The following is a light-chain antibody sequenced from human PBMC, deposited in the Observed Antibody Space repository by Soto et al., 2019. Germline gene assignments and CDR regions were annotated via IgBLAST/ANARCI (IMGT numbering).Light chain of an antibody. CDR2: GAS. Sequence: EIVLTQSPGTLSLSPGERATLSCRASQSVSSSYLAWYQQKPGQAPRLLIYGASSRATGIPDRFSGSGSGTDVTLTISRLEPEDFAVYYCQQYGXXFTXGPGX. CDR1: QSVSSSY. V-gene: IGKV3-20*01. J-gene: IGKJ3*01. CDR3: QQYGXXFT.